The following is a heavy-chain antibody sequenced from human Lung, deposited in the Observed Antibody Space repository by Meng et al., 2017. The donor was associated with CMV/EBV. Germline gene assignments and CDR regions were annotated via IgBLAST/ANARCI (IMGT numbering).Heavy chain of an antibody. J-gene: IGHJ4*02. V-gene: IGHV3-33*06. CDR2: LWYDGSNT. CDR3: AKDMRDFGELLDY. D-gene: IGHD1-7*01. Sequence: GGSXRLXCAASGFTFSTFGMHWVRQAPGRGLEWVALLWYDGSNTNYADSVKGRFTISRDNSKNTVYLQMNSLRVEDTAVYYCAKDMRDFGELLDYWGQGTXVTVSS. CDR1: GFTFSTFG.